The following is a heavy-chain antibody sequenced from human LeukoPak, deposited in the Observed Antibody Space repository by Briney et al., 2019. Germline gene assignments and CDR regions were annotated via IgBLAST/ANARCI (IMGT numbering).Heavy chain of an antibody. V-gene: IGHV3-33*01. J-gene: IGHJ4*02. CDR3: ARGLGGQQLGDY. CDR2: IWSDGSNK. CDR1: GFTLSIYA. Sequence: PGGSLRLSCAASGFTLSIYAMHWVRQAPGKGLEWVAVIWSDGSNKYGDSVKGRFTISRDNSKNTLYLQMNSLRAEDTAVYYCARGLGGQQLGDYWGQGTLVTVSS. D-gene: IGHD6-13*01.